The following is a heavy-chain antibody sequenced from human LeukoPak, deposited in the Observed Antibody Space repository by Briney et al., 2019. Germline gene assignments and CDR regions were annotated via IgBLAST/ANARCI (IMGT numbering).Heavy chain of an antibody. CDR2: ISYDGSNK. V-gene: IGHV3-30*18. CDR3: AKDLEDIVVVVAATLTNYYYYGMDV. D-gene: IGHD2-15*01. Sequence: PGGSLRLSCAASGFTFSSNSMSWVRQAPGKGLEWVAVISYDGSNKYYADSVKGRLTISRDNSKNTLYLQMNSLRAEDTAVYYCAKDLEDIVVVVAATLTNYYYYGMDVWGKGTTVTVSS. J-gene: IGHJ6*04. CDR1: GFTFSSNS.